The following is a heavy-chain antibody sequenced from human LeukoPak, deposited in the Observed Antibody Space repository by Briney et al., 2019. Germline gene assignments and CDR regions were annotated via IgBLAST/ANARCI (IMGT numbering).Heavy chain of an antibody. V-gene: IGHV4-31*03. Sequence: SETLSLTCTVSGGSISSGGYYWSWIRQHPGKGLEWIGYIYYSGSTYYNPSLKSRVTISVDTSKNQFSLKLSSVTAADTAVYYCARVGYYYGQPADYWGQGTLVTVSS. CDR1: GGSISSGGYY. J-gene: IGHJ4*02. CDR2: IYYSGST. CDR3: ARVGYYYGQPADY. D-gene: IGHD3-10*01.